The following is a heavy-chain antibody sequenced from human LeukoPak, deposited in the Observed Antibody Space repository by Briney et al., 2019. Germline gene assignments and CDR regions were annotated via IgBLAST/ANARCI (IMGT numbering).Heavy chain of an antibody. CDR3: ARDGQGRDQLLYREVGSGNWFDP. CDR2: ISAYNGNT. J-gene: IGHJ5*02. Sequence: ASVKVSCKASGYTFTSYGISWVRQAPGQGLEWMGWISAYNGNTNYAQKLQGRVTMTTDTSTSTAYMELRSLRSDDTAVYYCARDGQGRDQLLYREVGSGNWFDPWGQGTLVTVSS. D-gene: IGHD2-2*02. V-gene: IGHV1-18*01. CDR1: GYTFTSYG.